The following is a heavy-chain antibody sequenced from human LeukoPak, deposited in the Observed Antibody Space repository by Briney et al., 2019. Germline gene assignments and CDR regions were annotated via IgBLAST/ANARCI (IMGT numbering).Heavy chain of an antibody. CDR3: AKTVRHSSSWNDY. V-gene: IGHV3-30*02. Sequence: GGSLRLSCAASGFTFSNYDMHWVRQAPGKGLQWVAFIRSDGSNTYYADSVKGRFTISRDNSNNTLYVQMSSLRAEDTAVYYCAKTVRHSSSWNDYWGQGTLVTVSS. CDR2: IRSDGSNT. CDR1: GFTFSNYD. D-gene: IGHD6-13*01. J-gene: IGHJ4*02.